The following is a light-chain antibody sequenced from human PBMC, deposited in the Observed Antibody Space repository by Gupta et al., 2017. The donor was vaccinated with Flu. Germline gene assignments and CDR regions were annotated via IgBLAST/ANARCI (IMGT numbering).Light chain of an antibody. V-gene: IGLV1-40*01. CDR2: GNS. J-gene: IGLJ3*02. Sequence: QSVLTQPPSVSGAPGQRVTISCTGSSSNIGAGYDVHWYQHLPGTAPKLLIYGNSNRPSGVPDRFSGSKSGTSASLSITGRQAEEEADYYCQSYDSSMSEVFGGGTKLTVL. CDR3: QSYDSSMSEV. CDR1: SSNIGAGYD.